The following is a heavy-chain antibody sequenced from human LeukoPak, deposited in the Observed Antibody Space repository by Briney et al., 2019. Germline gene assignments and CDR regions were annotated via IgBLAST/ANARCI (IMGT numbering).Heavy chain of an antibody. D-gene: IGHD2-2*01. J-gene: IGHJ6*03. CDR3: AGAPRYSSSWYGYYFYYYMDV. V-gene: IGHV3-53*01. CDR2: IYSGGST. Sequence: GGSLRLSCAASGFSVMTNCMSWVRQAPGKGLEWVSIIYSGGSTYYADSVKGRFTILRDNSKNTLYLQMDRLTVDDTAVYYCAGAPRYSSSWYGYYFYYYMDVWGKGTTVTVS. CDR1: GFSVMTNC.